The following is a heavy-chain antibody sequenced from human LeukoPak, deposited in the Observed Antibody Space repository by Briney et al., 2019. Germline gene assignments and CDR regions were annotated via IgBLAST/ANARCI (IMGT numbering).Heavy chain of an antibody. CDR2: ISSNGDNT. Sequence: GGSLRLSCSASGFPFNTYAVHWVRQAPGKGLEYVAGISSNGDNTDFADSAKGRFTISRDNSKSTLFLQMNSLRAEDTAVYFCTRDSALLGVAFDLWGQGTVVTVSS. CDR1: GFPFNTYA. D-gene: IGHD2-15*01. CDR3: TRDSALLGVAFDL. J-gene: IGHJ3*01. V-gene: IGHV3-64D*06.